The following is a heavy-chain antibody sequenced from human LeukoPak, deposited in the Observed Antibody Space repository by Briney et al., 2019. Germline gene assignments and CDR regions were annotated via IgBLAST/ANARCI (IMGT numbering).Heavy chain of an antibody. Sequence: PSETLSLTCTVSGGSISSSSYYWGWIRQPPGKGLEWIGSIYYSGSTYYNPSLKSRVTISVDTSKNQFSLKLSSVTAADTAVYYCARSLAAIYWGQGTLVTVPS. J-gene: IGHJ4*02. CDR2: IYYSGST. V-gene: IGHV4-39*01. CDR1: GGSISSSSYY. CDR3: ARSLAAIY. D-gene: IGHD2-2*01.